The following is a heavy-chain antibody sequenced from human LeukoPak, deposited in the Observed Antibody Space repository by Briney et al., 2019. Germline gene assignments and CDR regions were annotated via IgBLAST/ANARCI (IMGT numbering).Heavy chain of an antibody. CDR2: FYYNGDT. CDR3: ARELGSAFDI. Sequence: SETLSLTCAVSGGSISSSNWWSWVRQPPGKGLEWIGYFYYNGDTNYSPSLKSRVVISADTSQNQLSLMVRSVTAADTALYYCARELGSAFDIWGQGIMVIVSS. D-gene: IGHD3-3*02. J-gene: IGHJ3*02. V-gene: IGHV4-4*02. CDR1: GGSISSSNW.